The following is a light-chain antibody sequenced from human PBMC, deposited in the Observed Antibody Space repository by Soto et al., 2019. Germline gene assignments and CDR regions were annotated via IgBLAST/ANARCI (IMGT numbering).Light chain of an antibody. CDR3: QQYGGSPRT. CDR1: QSISSNN. J-gene: IGKJ1*01. Sequence: EIVLTQSPATLSLSPGERATLSCGASQSISSNNLAWYQQKPGLAPRLLIYDASRRATGIPDRFSGSGSGTDVTLTISGLEPEDFAVYYCQQYGGSPRTFGQGTKVEIK. V-gene: IGKV3D-20*01. CDR2: DAS.